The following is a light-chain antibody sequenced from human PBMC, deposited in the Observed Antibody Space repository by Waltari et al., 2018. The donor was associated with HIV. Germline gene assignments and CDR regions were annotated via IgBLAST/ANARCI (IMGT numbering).Light chain of an antibody. J-gene: IGKJ3*01. V-gene: IGKV3D-20*01. CDR1: ETISTSY. CDR3: QQYGTSPFT. Sequence: EVVLTQSPATLSLSPGERATLSCGTSETISTSYLAWYQQKPGLAPRLLIYDSSSRATGIPDRFSGSGSGTDFTLIISGLEPEDVAVYFCQQYGTSPFTFGPGTKVEIK. CDR2: DSS.